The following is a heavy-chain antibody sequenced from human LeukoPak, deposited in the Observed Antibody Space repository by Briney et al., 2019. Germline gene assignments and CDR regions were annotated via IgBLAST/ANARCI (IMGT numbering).Heavy chain of an antibody. Sequence: ASVKVSCKASGGTFSSYAISWVRQAPGQGLEWMGRIIPILGIANYAQKFQGRVTITADKSTSTAYMELSSLRSEDTAVYYCATEEYEDYVRDFDYWGQGTLVTV. J-gene: IGHJ4*02. V-gene: IGHV1-69*04. CDR2: IIPILGIA. D-gene: IGHD4-17*01. CDR3: ATEEYEDYVRDFDY. CDR1: GGTFSSYA.